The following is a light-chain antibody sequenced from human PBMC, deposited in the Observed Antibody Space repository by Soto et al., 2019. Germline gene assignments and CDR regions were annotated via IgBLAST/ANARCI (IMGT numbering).Light chain of an antibody. CDR1: QGISIY. J-gene: IGKJ4*01. CDR3: QQIYRYPLA. CDR2: DAS. V-gene: IGKV1-9*01. Sequence: IQLTQSPSSLSASVGDRVTITCRASQGISIYLAWYQQKPGKVPNLLIHDASSLQSGVPSRFSGSGSGTDFTITINNVQLGDFTTYYCQQIYRYPLAFGGGTKVEIK.